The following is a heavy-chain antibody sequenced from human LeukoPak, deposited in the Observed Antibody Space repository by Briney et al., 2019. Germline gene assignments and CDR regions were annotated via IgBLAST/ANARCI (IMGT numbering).Heavy chain of an antibody. CDR2: ISSSSSHI. Sequence: GGSLRLSCVASGFTFSSYSMNWVRQAPGRGLEWVSSISSSSSHIYYADSVKGRFTISRDNAKTSLYLQMSSLRAEDSAVYYCARGLPAAPANDYWGQGTLVTVSS. J-gene: IGHJ4*02. D-gene: IGHD2-2*01. CDR1: GFTFSSYS. CDR3: ARGLPAAPANDY. V-gene: IGHV3-21*01.